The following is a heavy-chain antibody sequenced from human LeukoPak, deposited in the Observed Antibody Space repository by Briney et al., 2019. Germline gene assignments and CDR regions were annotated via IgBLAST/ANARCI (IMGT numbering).Heavy chain of an antibody. Sequence: GGSLRLSCAASGFTFSSYGIHWVRQAPGKGLEWVAVIGYDGSTKYYADSVKGRFTISRDNSKNTLYLHMNSLRVEDTAVYYCARDRGGYCSGGTCYPGLLSYSMDVWGKGTTVTVSS. V-gene: IGHV3-33*01. D-gene: IGHD2-15*01. CDR1: GFTFSSYG. J-gene: IGHJ6*04. CDR3: ARDRGGYCSGGTCYPGLLSYSMDV. CDR2: IGYDGSTK.